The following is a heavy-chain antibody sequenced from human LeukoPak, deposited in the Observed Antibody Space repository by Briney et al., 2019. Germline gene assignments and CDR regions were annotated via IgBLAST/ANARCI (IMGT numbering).Heavy chain of an antibody. D-gene: IGHD3-10*01. Sequence: SETLSLTCAVYGGSFSGYYWSWIRQPPGKGLEWIGEINHSGSTNYNPSLKSRATISVDTSKNQFSLKLSSVTAADTAVYYCARGSGLQYFQHWGQGTLVTVSS. CDR1: GGSFSGYY. V-gene: IGHV4-34*01. CDR2: INHSGST. J-gene: IGHJ1*01. CDR3: ARGSGLQYFQH.